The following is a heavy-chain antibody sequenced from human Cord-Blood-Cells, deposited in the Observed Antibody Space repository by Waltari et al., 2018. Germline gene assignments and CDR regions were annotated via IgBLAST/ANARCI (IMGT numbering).Heavy chain of an antibody. D-gene: IGHD3-10*01. V-gene: IGHV3-15*01. Sequence: EVQLVESGGGLVKPGGSLRLSCAASGFTFSNAWMSWVRQAPGKGLEWVGRIKSKTDGGTTDYAAPVKGRFTISRDDSKNTLYLQMNSLKTEDTAVYYCTTEVYYGSGSPYYYGMDVWGQGTTVTVSS. CDR1: GFTFSNAW. CDR3: TTEVYYGSGSPYYYGMDV. J-gene: IGHJ6*02. CDR2: IKSKTDGGTT.